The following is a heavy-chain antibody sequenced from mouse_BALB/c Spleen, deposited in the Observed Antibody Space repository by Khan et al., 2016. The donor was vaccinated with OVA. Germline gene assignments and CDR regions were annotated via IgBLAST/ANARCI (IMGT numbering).Heavy chain of an antibody. CDR2: INTYTGEP. CDR3: ARPPYFSYAMDN. V-gene: IGHV9-3-1*01. Sequence: QIQLVQSEPELKKPGETVKISCKASGHTFTNYGMNWVKQPPGKGLKWMGWINTYTGEPTYADDFNGRFAFSLETSASTAYLQINNLKNEDTATYFCARPPYFSYAMDNWGQGTSVTVSS. D-gene: IGHD2-10*01. J-gene: IGHJ4*01. CDR1: GHTFTNYG.